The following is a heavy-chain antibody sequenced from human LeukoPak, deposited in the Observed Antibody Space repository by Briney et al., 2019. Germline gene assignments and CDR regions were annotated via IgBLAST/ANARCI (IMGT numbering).Heavy chain of an antibody. CDR3: ARATVVTPNYFDY. V-gene: IGHV1-46*01. Sequence: ASVKVSCKASGYTFTNYYMHWVRQAPGQGLEWMGIINPSGGSTSYAQKFQGRVTMTRDMFTSTVYMELSSLRSEDTAVYYCARATVVTPNYFDYWGQGTLVTVSS. J-gene: IGHJ4*02. CDR2: INPSGGST. CDR1: GYTFTNYY. D-gene: IGHD4-23*01.